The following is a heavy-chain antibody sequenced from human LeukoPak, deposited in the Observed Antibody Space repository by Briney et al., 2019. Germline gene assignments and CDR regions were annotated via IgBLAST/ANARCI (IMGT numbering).Heavy chain of an antibody. CDR3: ARDGDYRGLYSSGWYDY. CDR2: ISSSGSTI. D-gene: IGHD6-19*01. CDR1: GFTFSSYS. Sequence: GGSLRLSCAASGFTFSSYSMNWVRQAPGKGLEWVSYISSSGSTIYYADSVKGRFTISRDNAKNSLYLQMNSLRAEDTAVYYCARDGDYRGLYSSGWYDYWGQGTLVTVSS. V-gene: IGHV3-48*04. J-gene: IGHJ4*02.